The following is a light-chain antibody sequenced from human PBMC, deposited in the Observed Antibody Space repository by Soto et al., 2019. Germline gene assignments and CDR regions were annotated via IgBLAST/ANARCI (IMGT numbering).Light chain of an antibody. CDR2: DVS. Sequence: QSVLTQPASVSGSPGQSITISCTGTSSDVGGYNYVSWYQQHPGKAPKFMIYDVSNRPSGVSNRFSGSKSGNTASLTISGLQAEDEADYYYCLYTTSNTRQIVFGTGTKVTVL. J-gene: IGLJ1*01. CDR3: CLYTTSNTRQIV. CDR1: SSDVGGYNY. V-gene: IGLV2-14*01.